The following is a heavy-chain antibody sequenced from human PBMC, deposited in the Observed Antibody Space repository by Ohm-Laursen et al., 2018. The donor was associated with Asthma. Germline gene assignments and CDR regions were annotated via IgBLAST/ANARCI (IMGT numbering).Heavy chain of an antibody. CDR2: ISGSGGST. D-gene: IGHD1-26*01. V-gene: IGHV3-23*01. Sequence: SLRLSCAASGFTFSSYAMSWVRQAPGKGLEWVSAISGSGGSTYYADSVKGRFTISRDNSKNTLYLQMNSLRAEDTAVYYCARDQFWGATTSGAFDIWGQGTMVTVSS. CDR1: GFTFSSYA. CDR3: ARDQFWGATTSGAFDI. J-gene: IGHJ3*02.